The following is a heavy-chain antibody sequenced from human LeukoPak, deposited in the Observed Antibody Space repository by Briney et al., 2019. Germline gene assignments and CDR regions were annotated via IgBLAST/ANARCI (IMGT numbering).Heavy chain of an antibody. Sequence: PSETLSLTCSVSGASITNYYWNWLRQSPGKGLEWIGDVHHSGYINYNPSVKSRIAMSVDTSRSQFSLRLTSVTAADTAVYYRARARDFAGSYPDVFDVWGQGTMVTVSS. J-gene: IGHJ3*01. D-gene: IGHD1-26*01. CDR3: ARARDFAGSYPDVFDV. CDR2: VHHSGYI. CDR1: GASITNYY. V-gene: IGHV4-59*01.